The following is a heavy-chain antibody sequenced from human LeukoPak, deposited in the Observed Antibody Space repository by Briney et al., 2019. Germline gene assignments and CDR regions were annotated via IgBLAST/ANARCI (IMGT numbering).Heavy chain of an antibody. J-gene: IGHJ4*02. CDR1: GYTFIDYY. D-gene: IGHD1-26*01. CDR2: ISPNSGGT. V-gene: IGHV1-2*02. CDR3: ARGGGRYSVDY. Sequence: ASVKVSCKASGYTFIDYYMHWVRQAPGQGLEWIGWISPNSGGTKYVQKLQGRVTMTRDTSITTVYMELSGLSFDDTAVYYCARGGGRYSVDYWGQGTLVTVSS.